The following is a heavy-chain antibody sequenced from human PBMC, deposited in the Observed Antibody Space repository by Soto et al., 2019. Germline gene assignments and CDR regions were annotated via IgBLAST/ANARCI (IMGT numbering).Heavy chain of an antibody. V-gene: IGHV3-23*01. CDR1: GFTFSSYA. CDR3: AKAPVPRGYSGYDGYVFDY. Sequence: PGGSLRLSCAASGFTFSSYAMSWVRQAPGKGLEWVSAISGSGGSTYYADSVKGRFTISRDNSKNTLYLQMNSLRAEDTAVYYCAKAPVPRGYSGYDGYVFDYWGQGTLVTVSS. D-gene: IGHD5-12*01. J-gene: IGHJ4*02. CDR2: ISGSGGST.